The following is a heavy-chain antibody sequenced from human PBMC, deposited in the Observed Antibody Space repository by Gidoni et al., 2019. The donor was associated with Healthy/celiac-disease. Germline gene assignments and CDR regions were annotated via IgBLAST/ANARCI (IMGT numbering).Heavy chain of an antibody. Sequence: RLSCAASGFTVSSYWMSWVRQAPGKGLEWVANIKQDGSEKYYVDSVKGRFTISRDNAKNSLYLQMNSLRAEDTAVYYCARDGNYGSGSYYNDYWGQGTLVTVSS. J-gene: IGHJ4*02. CDR2: IKQDGSEK. CDR1: GFTVSSYW. V-gene: IGHV3-7*01. CDR3: ARDGNYGSGSYYNDY. D-gene: IGHD3-10*01.